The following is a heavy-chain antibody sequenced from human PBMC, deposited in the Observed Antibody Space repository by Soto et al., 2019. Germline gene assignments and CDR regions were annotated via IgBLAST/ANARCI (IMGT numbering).Heavy chain of an antibody. D-gene: IGHD3-10*01. CDR1: GGSFSGYY. J-gene: IGHJ4*02. CDR3: ARDQNGSGNYYTRYFDY. V-gene: IGHV4-34*01. CDR2: INHSGST. Sequence: SETLSLTCAVYGGSFSGYYWTLIRQPPGTGLEWIGEINHSGSTNYNPSLKSRVTISVDKSKNQFSLNLSSVTAADTAVYYCARDQNGSGNYYTRYFDYWGQGTLVTVSS.